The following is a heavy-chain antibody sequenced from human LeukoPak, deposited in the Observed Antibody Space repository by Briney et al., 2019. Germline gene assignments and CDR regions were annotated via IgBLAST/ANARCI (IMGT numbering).Heavy chain of an antibody. V-gene: IGHV3-48*01. CDR1: GFTFSSYS. Sequence: PGGSLRLSCAASGFTFSSYSMNWVRQAPGKGLEWVSSISSSSSTIYYADSVKGRFTISRDNGKNSLYLQMNSLRAEDTAVYYCARAPGWEYQLLYDFDYWGQGTLVTVSS. D-gene: IGHD2-2*02. CDR3: ARAPGWEYQLLYDFDY. CDR2: ISSSSSTI. J-gene: IGHJ4*02.